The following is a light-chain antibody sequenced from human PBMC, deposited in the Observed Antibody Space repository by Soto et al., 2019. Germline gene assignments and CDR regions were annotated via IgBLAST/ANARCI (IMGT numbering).Light chain of an antibody. CDR1: QSVNSN. CDR2: DAS. V-gene: IGKV3-11*01. Sequence: EIVLTQSPASLSLSPGERATLSCRASQSVNSNLAWYQHKPGQAPRLLIYDASNRATGIPARFSGSGSGTDFTLTVSILEPEYFAVYYCQHGSDWPPFTFGPGTKVDIK. J-gene: IGKJ3*01. CDR3: QHGSDWPPFT.